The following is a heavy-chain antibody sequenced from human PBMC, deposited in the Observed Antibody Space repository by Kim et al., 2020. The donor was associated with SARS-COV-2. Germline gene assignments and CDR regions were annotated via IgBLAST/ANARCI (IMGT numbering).Heavy chain of an antibody. Sequence: GGSLRLSCAASGFTFSNAWMSWVRQAPGKGLEWVGRIKSKTDGGTTDYAAPVKGRFTISRDDSKNTLYLQMNSLKTEDTAVYYCTTDNGRDRLWWWPGGWFDPCGQGTLVTVSS. CDR2: IKSKTDGGTT. CDR3: TTDNGRDRLWWWPGGWFDP. CDR1: GFTFSNAW. J-gene: IGHJ5*02. V-gene: IGHV3-15*01. D-gene: IGHD2-21*01.